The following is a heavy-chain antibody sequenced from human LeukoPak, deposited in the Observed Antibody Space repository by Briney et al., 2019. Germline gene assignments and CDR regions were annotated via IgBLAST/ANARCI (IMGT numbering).Heavy chain of an antibody. CDR2: IYYSGST. V-gene: IGHV4-39*01. CDR1: GGSISSSSYY. CDR3: ARHAAVPAAIDY. Sequence: RSSETLSLTCTVSGGSISSSSYYWGWIRQPPGKGLEWIGSIYYSGSTYYNPSLKSRVTISVDTSKNQFSLKLSSVTAADTAVYYCARHAAVPAAIDYWGQGTLVTVSS. D-gene: IGHD2-2*01. J-gene: IGHJ4*02.